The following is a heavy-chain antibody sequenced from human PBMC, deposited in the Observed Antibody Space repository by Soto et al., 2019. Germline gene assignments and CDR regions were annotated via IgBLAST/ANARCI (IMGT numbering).Heavy chain of an antibody. CDR1: GGSVSSGSYY. CDR2: IYYSGST. D-gene: IGHD3-22*01. Sequence: SETLSLTCTVSGGSVSSGSYYWSWIRQPPGKGLEWIGYIYYSGSTNYNPSLKSRVTISVDTSKNQFSLKLSSVTAADTAVYYCARSLLHFDYWGQGTLVTVSS. V-gene: IGHV4-61*01. CDR3: ARSLLHFDY. J-gene: IGHJ4*02.